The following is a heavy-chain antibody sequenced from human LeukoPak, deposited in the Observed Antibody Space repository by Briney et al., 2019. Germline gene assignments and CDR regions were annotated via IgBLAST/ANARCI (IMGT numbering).Heavy chain of an antibody. CDR3: ASVYDDRYFDY. D-gene: IGHD5/OR15-5a*01. V-gene: IGHV4-39*01. Sequence: SLXXTVSGGSISSSSYYWGWIRQPPGKGLEWTGRMHYSGIIHYNPSLKSRVTISVDTSKNQFSPKLSSVTAADTAVYYCASVYDDRYFDYWGQGTLVTVSS. J-gene: IGHJ4*02. CDR1: GGSISSSSYY. CDR2: MHYSGII.